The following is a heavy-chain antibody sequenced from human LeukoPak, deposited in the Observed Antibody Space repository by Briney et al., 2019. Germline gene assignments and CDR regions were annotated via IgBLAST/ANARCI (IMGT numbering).Heavy chain of an antibody. CDR1: GFTFSDYG. CDR2: ISDSGST. D-gene: IGHD4-17*01. Sequence: GGSLRLSCAASGFTFSDYGMAWVRQAPGKGLEWVSGISDSGSTHYADSVKGRFTISRDNSKNTLYLQMNSLRAEDTAVYYCAKVGDDCGDYGDFDYWGQGTLVTVSS. CDR3: AKVGDDCGDYGDFDY. V-gene: IGHV3-23*01. J-gene: IGHJ4*02.